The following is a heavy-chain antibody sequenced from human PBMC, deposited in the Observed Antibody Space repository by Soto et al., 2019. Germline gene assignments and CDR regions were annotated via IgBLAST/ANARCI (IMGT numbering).Heavy chain of an antibody. J-gene: IGHJ4*02. V-gene: IGHV4-59*01. CDR2: IYYSGST. CDR3: AMAGRVAGTYYFDY. D-gene: IGHD6-19*01. Sequence: SETLSLTCTVSGGSISSYYWSWIRQPPGKGLEWIGYIYYSGSTNYNPPLKSRVTISVDTSKNQFSLKLSSVTAADTAVYYCAMAGRVAGTYYFDYWGQETLVTVSS. CDR1: GGSISSYY.